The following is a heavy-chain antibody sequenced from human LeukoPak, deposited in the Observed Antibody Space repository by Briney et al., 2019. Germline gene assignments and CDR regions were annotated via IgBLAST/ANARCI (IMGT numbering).Heavy chain of an antibody. CDR3: ARVGGCSGNGCYSGVYHYYYMDV. D-gene: IGHD2-15*01. CDR1: GYTFTSYG. CDR2: ISGYNGNT. V-gene: IGHV1-18*01. Sequence: GASVKVSCKASGYTFTSYGISWVRQAPRQGLEWMGWISGYNGNTIYAQKFRGRVTMTTDTATRAAQMELRSLSSDDTAVYYCARVGGCSGNGCYSGVYHYYYMDVWGKGTTVTVSS. J-gene: IGHJ6*03.